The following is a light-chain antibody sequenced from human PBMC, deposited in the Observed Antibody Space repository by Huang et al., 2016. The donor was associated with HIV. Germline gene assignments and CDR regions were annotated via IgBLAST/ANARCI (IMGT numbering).Light chain of an antibody. Sequence: EIVMTQSPATLSVSPGERATLSCRASQSVRSNLAWYQQKPGQAPRLLIYGASTRATGIPARFSGSGSGTECTLTISSLQSEDFAVYYCQQYNNWPFTFGGGTKVEIK. CDR3: QQYNNWPFT. CDR2: GAS. V-gene: IGKV3-15*01. J-gene: IGKJ4*01. CDR1: QSVRSN.